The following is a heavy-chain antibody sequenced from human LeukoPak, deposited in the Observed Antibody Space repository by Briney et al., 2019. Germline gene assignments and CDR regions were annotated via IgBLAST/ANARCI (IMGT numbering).Heavy chain of an antibody. V-gene: IGHV1-18*01. J-gene: IGHJ4*02. CDR3: ARDLVVVVPAATPYFDY. Sequence: ASVKVSCKASGYTFTSYGISWVRQAPGQGLEWMGWINAYNGNTNYAQKLQGRVTMTTDTSTSTAYMELRSLRSDDTAVYYCARDLVVVVPAATPYFDYWGQGTLVTVSS. CDR2: INAYNGNT. CDR1: GYTFTSYG. D-gene: IGHD2-2*01.